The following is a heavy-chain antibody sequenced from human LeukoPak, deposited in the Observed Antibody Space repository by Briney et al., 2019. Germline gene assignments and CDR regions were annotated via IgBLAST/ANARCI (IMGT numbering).Heavy chain of an antibody. J-gene: IGHJ4*02. D-gene: IGHD2-2*01. CDR1: GFTFSTYA. Sequence: GGSLRLSCAASGFTFSTYAMNWVRQAPGAGLKWVSCITGDSAYIYYADSVKGRFAISRDNATNSLYLQMNSLRAEHTAVYYCARYGVSSSTSYIDFWGQGTLVTVSS. CDR2: ITGDSAYI. V-gene: IGHV3-21*04. CDR3: ARYGVSSSTSYIDF.